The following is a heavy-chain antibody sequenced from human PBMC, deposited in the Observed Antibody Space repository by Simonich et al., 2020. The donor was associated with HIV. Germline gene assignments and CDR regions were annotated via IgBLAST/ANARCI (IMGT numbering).Heavy chain of an antibody. Sequence: QVHLQQWGAGLLKPSETLSLTCAVYGGSFGGYYWGWVRQSPGKGLEWIGEINHSGSTNYNPYLKSRVTISVDTSKNQFSLKLTSMTAADTALYYCARIEYSSSSEFDPWGQGTLVTVSS. V-gene: IGHV4-34*01. CDR3: ARIEYSSSSEFDP. D-gene: IGHD6-6*01. J-gene: IGHJ5*02. CDR1: GGSFGGYY. CDR2: INHSGST.